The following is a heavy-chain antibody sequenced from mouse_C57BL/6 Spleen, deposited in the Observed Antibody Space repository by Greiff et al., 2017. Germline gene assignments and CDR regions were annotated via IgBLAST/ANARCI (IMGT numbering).Heavy chain of an antibody. CDR1: GFTFSDYG. CDR2: ISRGSSTI. CDR3: ARRFAY. V-gene: IGHV5-17*01. Sequence: EVHLVESGGGLVKPGGSLKLSCAASGFTFSDYGMHWVRQAPEKGLEWVAYISRGSSTIYYADTVKGRFTISRDNAKNTLFLQMTSLRSEDTAMFYCARRFAYWGQGPLVTFSA. J-gene: IGHJ3*01.